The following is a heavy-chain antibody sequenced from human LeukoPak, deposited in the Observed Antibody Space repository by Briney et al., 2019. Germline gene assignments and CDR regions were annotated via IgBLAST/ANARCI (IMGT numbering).Heavy chain of an antibody. Sequence: SVKVSCKASGGTFSSYAISWVRQAPGQGLEWMGGIIPIFGTANYAQKFRGRVTITADKSTRTAYMELNSLRAEDTAVYYCARDVASSGWSRYFDYWGQGTLVTVSS. D-gene: IGHD6-19*01. J-gene: IGHJ4*02. CDR1: GGTFSSYA. CDR2: IIPIFGTA. V-gene: IGHV1-69*06. CDR3: ARDVASSGWSRYFDY.